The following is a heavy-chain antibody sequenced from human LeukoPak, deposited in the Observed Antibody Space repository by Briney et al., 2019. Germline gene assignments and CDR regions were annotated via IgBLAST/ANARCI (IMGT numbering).Heavy chain of an antibody. CDR3: ARATGHYDILTGYYNVGYFDY. J-gene: IGHJ4*02. Sequence: GGSLRLSCAASGFTFSDYYMSWIRQAPGKGLEWVSYISSSGSTIYYAVSVKGRFTISRDNAKNSLYLQMNSLRAEDTAVYYCARATGHYDILTGYYNVGYFDYWGQGTLVTVSS. CDR1: GFTFSDYY. CDR2: ISSSGSTI. D-gene: IGHD3-9*01. V-gene: IGHV3-11*01.